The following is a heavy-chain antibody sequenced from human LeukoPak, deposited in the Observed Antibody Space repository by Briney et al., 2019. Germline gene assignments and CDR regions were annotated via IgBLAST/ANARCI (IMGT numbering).Heavy chain of an antibody. V-gene: IGHV3-15*01. Sequence: GGSLRLSCAASGFTFSNAWMSWVRQAPGKGLEWVGRIKSKTDGGTTDYAAPVKGRFTISRDDSKNTLYLQMNSLKTEDTAVYYCTTLITIFGVARFGWGQGTLVTVSS. CDR3: TTLITIFGVARFG. CDR2: IKSKTDGGTT. CDR1: GFTFSNAW. J-gene: IGHJ4*02. D-gene: IGHD3-3*01.